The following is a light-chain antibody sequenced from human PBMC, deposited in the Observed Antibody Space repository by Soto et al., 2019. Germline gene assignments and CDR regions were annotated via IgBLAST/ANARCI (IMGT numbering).Light chain of an antibody. CDR2: AAS. V-gene: IGKV1-9*01. CDR1: QGVSRY. J-gene: IGKJ4*01. Sequence: DIQLTQSPSFLSASVGDRVAITCRASQGVSRYVAWYQQKPGKPPELLIYAASTLQSGVPPRFSGSASGTEFTLTIDSLQPEDFATYYCQQLNNYPFTFGGRTKVDVK. CDR3: QQLNNYPFT.